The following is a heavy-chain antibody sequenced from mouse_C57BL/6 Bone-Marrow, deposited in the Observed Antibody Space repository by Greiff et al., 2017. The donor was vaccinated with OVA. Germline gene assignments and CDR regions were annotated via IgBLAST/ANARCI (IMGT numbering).Heavy chain of an antibody. J-gene: IGHJ3*01. Sequence: EVNVVESGEGLVKPGGSLKLSCAASGFTFSSYAMSWVRQTPEKRLEWVAYISSGGDYIYYADTVKGRFTISRDNARNTLYLQMSSLKSEDTAMYYCTKTLYGGFAYWGQGTLVTVSA. CDR2: ISSGGDYI. CDR3: TKTLYGGFAY. V-gene: IGHV5-9-1*02. CDR1: GFTFSSYA. D-gene: IGHD1-1*01.